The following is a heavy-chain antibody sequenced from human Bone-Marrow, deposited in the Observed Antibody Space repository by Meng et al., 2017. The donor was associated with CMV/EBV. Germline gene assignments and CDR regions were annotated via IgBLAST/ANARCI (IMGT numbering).Heavy chain of an antibody. CDR3: ARDSPWGIEMATIDYFDY. J-gene: IGHJ4*02. CDR2: INPNSGGT. V-gene: IGHV1-2*02. CDR1: GYTFTGYY. Sequence: ASVKVSCKASGYTFTGYYMHWVRQAPGQGLEWMGWINPNSGGTNYAQKFQGRVTMTRDTSISTAYMELSRLRSDDTAVYYCARDSPWGIEMATIDYFDYWGQGTLVTVSS. D-gene: IGHD5-24*01.